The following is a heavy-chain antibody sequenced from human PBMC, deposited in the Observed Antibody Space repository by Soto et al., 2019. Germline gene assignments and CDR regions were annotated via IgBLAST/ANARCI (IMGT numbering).Heavy chain of an antibody. Sequence: PGGSLRLSCSASGFTFSSYAMHWVRQAPGKGLEYVSAISSNGGSTYYADSVKGRFTISRDNSKNTLYLQMSSLRAEDTAVYYCVKDHYYDSSGTLLHYYYYYGMDVWGQGTTVTVS. CDR2: ISSNGGST. CDR3: VKDHYYDSSGTLLHYYYYYGMDV. D-gene: IGHD3-22*01. CDR1: GFTFSSYA. V-gene: IGHV3-64D*08. J-gene: IGHJ6*02.